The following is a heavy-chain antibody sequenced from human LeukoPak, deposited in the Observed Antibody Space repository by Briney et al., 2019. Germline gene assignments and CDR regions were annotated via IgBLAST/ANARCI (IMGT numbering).Heavy chain of an antibody. V-gene: IGHV3-23*01. J-gene: IGHJ3*02. CDR1: GFTFSSYA. CDR3: ARESGRVGSFDI. CDR2: ISSSGGST. D-gene: IGHD1-26*01. Sequence: GGSLRLSCAASGFTFSSYAMTWVRQAPGKGLEWVSAISSSGGSTYYADSVKGRFTISRDNSKNTLYLQMNSLTAEDTALYYCARESGRVGSFDIWGQGTMVTVSS.